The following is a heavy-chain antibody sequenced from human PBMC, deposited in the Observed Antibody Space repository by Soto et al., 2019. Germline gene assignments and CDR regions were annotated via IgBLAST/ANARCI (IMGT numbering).Heavy chain of an antibody. CDR3: ARGGTRAYFHH. CDR1: GGSISSGGYY. CDR2: IYDSGST. V-gene: IGHV4-31*03. J-gene: IGHJ1*01. Sequence: QVQLQESGPGLVKPSQTLSLTCTVSGGSISSGGYYWSWIRQQPGKGLEWIGSIYDSGSTYYNPSLKSRVTISVDASKNQLSLKLASVTAADTAMYYCARGGTRAYFHHWGQGTLVTVSS. D-gene: IGHD1-1*01.